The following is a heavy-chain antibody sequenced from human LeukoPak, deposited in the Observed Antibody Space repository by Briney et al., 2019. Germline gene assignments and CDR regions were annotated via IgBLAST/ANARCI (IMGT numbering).Heavy chain of an antibody. J-gene: IGHJ4*02. V-gene: IGHV4-59*01. Sequence: PSETLFLTCAVYGGSFSGYYWSWIRQPPGKGLEWIGYIYDSGNPIYNRSLKSRVTISVDTSKNQFSLKLRSVTAADTAIYYCGRVQHGFSVIFFDYWGQGMLVTVSS. CDR1: GGSFSGYY. CDR2: IYDSGNP. D-gene: IGHD3-10*01. CDR3: GRVQHGFSVIFFDY.